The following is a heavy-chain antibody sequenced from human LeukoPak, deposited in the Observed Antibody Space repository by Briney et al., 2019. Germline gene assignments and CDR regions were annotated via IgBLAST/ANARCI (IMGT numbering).Heavy chain of an antibody. CDR3: AKDVPAAYFDY. CDR2: IYSGGST. D-gene: IGHD2-2*01. J-gene: IGHJ4*02. CDR1: GFTVSSNY. V-gene: IGHV3-53*05. Sequence: GGSLRLSCAASGFTVSSNYMSWVRQAPGKGLEWVSVIYSGGSTYYADSVKGRFTISRDNSKTTLYLQMNSLRPEDTAVYYCAKDVPAAYFDYWGQGTLVTVSS.